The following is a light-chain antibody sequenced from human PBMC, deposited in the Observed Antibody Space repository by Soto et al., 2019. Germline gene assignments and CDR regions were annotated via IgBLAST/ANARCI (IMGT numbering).Light chain of an antibody. CDR2: DAS. V-gene: IGKV3-20*01. CDR1: QSLSSSY. J-gene: IGKJ4*01. CDR3: QQYGSSPLT. Sequence: DIVLTQTKSTLSLAPGERATLSCRASQSLSSSYLAWYQQKPGQAPRLLIYDASSRATGIPDRFSGSGSGTDFTLTISRLEPEDFAVYYCQQYGSSPLTFGGGTKVDI.